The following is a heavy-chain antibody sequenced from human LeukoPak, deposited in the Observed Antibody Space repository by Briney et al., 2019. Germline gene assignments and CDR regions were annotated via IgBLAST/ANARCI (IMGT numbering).Heavy chain of an antibody. J-gene: IGHJ3*02. D-gene: IGHD3-16*01. Sequence: SETLSLTCTVSGGSISSGGYYWSWIRQHPGTGLEWIGYIYYSGSTYYNPSLKSRVTISVDTSKNQFSLKLSSVTAADTAVYYCARDYGGDAFDIWGQGTMVTVSS. V-gene: IGHV4-31*03. CDR1: GGSISSGGYY. CDR3: ARDYGGDAFDI. CDR2: IYYSGST.